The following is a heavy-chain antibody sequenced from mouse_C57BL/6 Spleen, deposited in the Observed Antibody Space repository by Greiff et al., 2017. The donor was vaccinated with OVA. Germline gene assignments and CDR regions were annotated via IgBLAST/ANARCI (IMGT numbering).Heavy chain of an antibody. CDR3: AKNYYYGSSYHPDY. D-gene: IGHD1-1*01. CDR1: GYTFTSYW. CDR2: IDPNSGGT. V-gene: IGHV1-72*01. Sequence: QVHVKQPGAELVKPGASVKLSCKASGYTFTSYWMHWVKQRPGRGLEWIGRIDPNSGGTKYNEKFKSKATLTVDKPSSTAYIPLSSLTSEDSAFYYCAKNYYYGSSYHPDYWGQGTTLTVSS. J-gene: IGHJ2*01.